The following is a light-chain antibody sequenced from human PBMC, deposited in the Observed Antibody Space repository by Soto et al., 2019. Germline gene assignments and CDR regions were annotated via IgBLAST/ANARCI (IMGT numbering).Light chain of an antibody. CDR2: AAS. V-gene: IGKV1-27*01. J-gene: IGKJ1*01. CDR3: QQYNSAPRP. Sequence: DIQMTQSPSSLSASVGDRVTITCRASQGISNYLAWYQQKPGKVPKLLIYAASTLQSGLPSRFSGSVPVPHLNLTISRLQPEDVATYYCQQYNSAPRPFGQGTKVQLK. CDR1: QGISNY.